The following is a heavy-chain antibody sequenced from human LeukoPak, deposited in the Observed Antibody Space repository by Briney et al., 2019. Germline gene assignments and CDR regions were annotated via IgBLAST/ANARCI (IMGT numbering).Heavy chain of an antibody. CDR1: GFTFSSYS. CDR3: AKKGYYDGSGYYMYYFDH. J-gene: IGHJ4*02. V-gene: IGHV3-21*04. Sequence: GGSLRLSCAASGFTFSSYSMNWVRQAPGKGLEWVSSISSSSSYLYYADSVKGRFTISRDNAKNSLYLQMNGLRAEDTAVYYCAKKGYYDGSGYYMYYFDHWGQGTLVTVSS. D-gene: IGHD3-22*01. CDR2: ISSSSSYL.